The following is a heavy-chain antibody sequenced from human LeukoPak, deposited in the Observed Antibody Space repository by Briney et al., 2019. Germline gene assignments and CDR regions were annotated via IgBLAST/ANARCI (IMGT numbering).Heavy chain of an antibody. J-gene: IGHJ4*02. CDR2: IYYSGST. D-gene: IGHD3-10*01. V-gene: IGHV4-39*01. CDR1: GGSISSSSYY. CDR3: AVLWFGEFFDY. Sequence: SETLSLTCTVSGGSISSSSYYWGWIRQPPGKGLEWSGSIYYSGSTYYNPSLKSRVTISVDTSKNQFSLKLSSVTAADTAVYYCAVLWFGEFFDYWGQGTLVTVSS.